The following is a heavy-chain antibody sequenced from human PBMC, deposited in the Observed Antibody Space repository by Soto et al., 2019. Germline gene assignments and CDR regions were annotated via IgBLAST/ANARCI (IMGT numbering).Heavy chain of an antibody. Sequence: PWGSLRLSCVASGFMFDSYAMSWVRQAPGKGLEWVSYISPGGDRIYYAESLKGRITISRDNARNSLSLQMNILSDEDTAVYYCTKSADSAGWGVDFWGQGTLVTVSS. D-gene: IGHD6-19*01. CDR3: TKSADSAGWGVDF. CDR1: GFMFDSYA. V-gene: IGHV3-48*02. CDR2: ISPGGDRI. J-gene: IGHJ4*02.